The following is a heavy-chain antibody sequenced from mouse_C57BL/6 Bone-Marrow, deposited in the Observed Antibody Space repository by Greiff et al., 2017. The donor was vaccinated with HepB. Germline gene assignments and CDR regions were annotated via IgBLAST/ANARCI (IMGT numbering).Heavy chain of an antibody. CDR1: GFTFSDYG. CDR3: ATITTVVAPGI. V-gene: IGHV5-17*01. J-gene: IGHJ2*01. CDR2: ISSGSSTI. Sequence: EVKVEESGGGLVKPGGSLKLSCAASGFTFSDYGMHWVRQAPEKGLEWVAYISSGSSTIYYADTVKGRFTISRDNAKNTLFLQMTSLRSEDTAMYYCATITTVVAPGIWGQGTTLTVSS. D-gene: IGHD1-1*01.